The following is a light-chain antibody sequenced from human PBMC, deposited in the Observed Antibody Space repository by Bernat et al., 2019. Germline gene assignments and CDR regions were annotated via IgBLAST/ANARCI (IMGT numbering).Light chain of an antibody. CDR3: CSYSGSSTVV. CDR1: SSDVGSYNL. Sequence: QSALTQPASVSGSPGQSITISCTGTSSDVGSYNLVSWYQQHPGKAPKLMIYEVSKRPSGVSNRFSGSKSGNTASRTISGLQAEDEADYYFCSYSGSSTVVFGGGTKLTVL. CDR2: EVS. V-gene: IGLV2-23*02. J-gene: IGLJ2*01.